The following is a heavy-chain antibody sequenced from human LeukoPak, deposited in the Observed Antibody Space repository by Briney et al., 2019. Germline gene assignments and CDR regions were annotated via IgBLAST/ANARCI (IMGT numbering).Heavy chain of an antibody. CDR2: IIPIFGTA. CDR1: GGTFSSYA. J-gene: IGHJ6*02. D-gene: IGHD6-19*01. Sequence: GASVKVSCKASGGTFSSYAISWVRQAPGQGLEWMGGIIPIFGTANYAQKFQGRVTITADESTSTAYMELSSLRSEDTAVYYCARDSRGWSYYYYGMGVWGQGTTVTVSS. CDR3: ARDSRGWSYYYYGMGV. V-gene: IGHV1-69*13.